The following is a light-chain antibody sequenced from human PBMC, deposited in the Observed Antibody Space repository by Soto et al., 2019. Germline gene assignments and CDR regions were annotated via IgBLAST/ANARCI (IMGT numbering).Light chain of an antibody. Sequence: QSALTQPPSASGSPGQSVTISCTGTSSDVGGYNYVSWYQQHPGKAPKLIIYEVSKRPSGVPDRFSGSKSANTASLTVSGLQADDEADYYCQSYDSSLSYVVFGGGTKLTVL. V-gene: IGLV2-8*01. CDR3: QSYDSSLSYVV. CDR2: EVS. J-gene: IGLJ2*01. CDR1: SSDVGGYNY.